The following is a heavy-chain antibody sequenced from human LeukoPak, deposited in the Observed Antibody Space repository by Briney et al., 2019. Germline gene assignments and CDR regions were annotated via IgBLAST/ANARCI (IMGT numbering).Heavy chain of an antibody. J-gene: IGHJ6*03. CDR1: GFTFSSYA. Sequence: GGYLRLHCAASGFTFSSYAMSWLRQAPGKGLEWVSAISGSGGSTYYADSVKGRLTISRDNSKNTLYLQMNSLRAEDTAVYYCAKDTPQRSARGYYYYMDVWGKGTTVTVSS. D-gene: IGHD6-25*01. V-gene: IGHV3-23*01. CDR2: ISGSGGST. CDR3: AKDTPQRSARGYYYYMDV.